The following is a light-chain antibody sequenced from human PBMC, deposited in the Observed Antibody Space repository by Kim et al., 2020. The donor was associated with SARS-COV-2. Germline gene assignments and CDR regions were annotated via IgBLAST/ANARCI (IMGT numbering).Light chain of an antibody. CDR2: GAS. J-gene: IGKJ5*01. V-gene: IGKV1-17*01. Sequence: ASVGDRVTITCLASQDIGNDLGWYQQSPGRAPKRLIYGASNLQSGVPSRFSGSGSETEFTLTSNSLQPEDFSTYFCLQHRTYPITFGQGTRLEIK. CDR1: QDIGND. CDR3: LQHRTYPIT.